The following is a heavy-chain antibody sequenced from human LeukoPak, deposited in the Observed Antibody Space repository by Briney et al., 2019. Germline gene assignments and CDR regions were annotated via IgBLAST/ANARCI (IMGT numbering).Heavy chain of an antibody. CDR3: AKNSAYSYGYYLDY. J-gene: IGHJ4*02. V-gene: IGHV3-23*01. D-gene: IGHD5-18*01. Sequence: GGSLRLSCAASGFTFSSYAMSWVRQAPGKGLEWVSAISGSGGSTYYADSVKGRFTISRDNSKNTLYLQMNSLRAEDTAVYYCAKNSAYSYGYYLDYWGRGTLVTVSS. CDR2: ISGSGGST. CDR1: GFTFSSYA.